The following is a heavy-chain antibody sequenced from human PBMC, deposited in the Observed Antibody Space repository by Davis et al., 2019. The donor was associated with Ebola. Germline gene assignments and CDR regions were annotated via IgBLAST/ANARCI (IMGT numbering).Heavy chain of an antibody. J-gene: IGHJ5*02. V-gene: IGHV3-11*06. D-gene: IGHD6-19*01. Sequence: GESLKISCAASGLTFSDYYMSWIRQAPGKGLEWVSYISSSSSYTNYADSVKGRFTISRDNAKNSLYLQMNSLRAEDTAVYYCAREAVAEGWFDPWGQGTLVTVSS. CDR3: AREAVAEGWFDP. CDR2: ISSSSSYT. CDR1: GLTFSDYY.